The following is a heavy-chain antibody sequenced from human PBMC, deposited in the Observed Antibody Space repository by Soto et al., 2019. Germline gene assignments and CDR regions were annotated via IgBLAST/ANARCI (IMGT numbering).Heavy chain of an antibody. J-gene: IGHJ4*02. D-gene: IGHD6-6*01. Sequence: GASLKISCKGSGYSFPRYWLGWVRQMPGNGLEWMGLIYPGDSDTRYSPSFQGQFTISAATSLSTASLQWSSLKASDTAMYYCARVAAPSVIGFQGYYFDYWGQGTLVTVSS. CDR2: IYPGDSDT. V-gene: IGHV5-51*01. CDR1: GYSFPRYW. CDR3: ARVAAPSVIGFQGYYFDY.